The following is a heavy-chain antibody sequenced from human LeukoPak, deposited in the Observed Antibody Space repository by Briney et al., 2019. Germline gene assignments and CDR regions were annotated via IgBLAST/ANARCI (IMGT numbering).Heavy chain of an antibody. Sequence: ASVKVSCKASGYTLTSYGISWVRQAPGQGLEWMGWISAYNGNTNYAQKLQGRVTMTTDTSTSTAYMELRSLRSDDTAVYYCARDHIKGIAVAGTWNYWGQGTLVTVSS. CDR1: GYTLTSYG. CDR2: ISAYNGNT. V-gene: IGHV1-18*01. J-gene: IGHJ4*02. CDR3: ARDHIKGIAVAGTWNY. D-gene: IGHD6-19*01.